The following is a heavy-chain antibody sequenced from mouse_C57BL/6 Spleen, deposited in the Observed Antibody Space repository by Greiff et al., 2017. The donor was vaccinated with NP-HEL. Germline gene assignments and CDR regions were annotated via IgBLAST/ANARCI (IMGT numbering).Heavy chain of an antibody. CDR2: ISSGSSTI. Sequence: EVKLVESGGGLVKPGGSLKLSCAASGFTFSDYGMHWVRQAPEKGLEWVAYISSGSSTIYYADTVKGRFTISRDNAKNTLFLQMTSLRSEDTAMYYCARDDALFAYWGQGTLVTVSA. V-gene: IGHV5-17*01. CDR1: GFTFSDYG. J-gene: IGHJ3*01. CDR3: ARDDALFAY.